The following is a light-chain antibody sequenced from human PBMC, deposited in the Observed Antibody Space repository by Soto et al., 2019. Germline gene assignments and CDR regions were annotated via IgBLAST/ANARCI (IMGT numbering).Light chain of an antibody. CDR1: QTVSSAY. V-gene: IGKV3-20*01. CDR2: GAS. CDR3: QQYTTSQWT. J-gene: IGKJ1*01. Sequence: DTVLTQSPGTLSLSPGERATLSCRASQTVSSAYLAWFQQKPGQAPRLLIYGASSRATGIPDRFSGAGSGKELTLTISRVATEDYAVYYCQQYTTSQWTFGQGTRV.